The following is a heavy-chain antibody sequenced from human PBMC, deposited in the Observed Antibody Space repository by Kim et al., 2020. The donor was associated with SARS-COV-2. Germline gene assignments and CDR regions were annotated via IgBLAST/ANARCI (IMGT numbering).Heavy chain of an antibody. CDR2: SSYI. Sequence: SSYIYYADSVKGRFTISRDNAKNSLYLQMNSLRAEDTAVYYCARENGMDVWGQGTTVTVSS. J-gene: IGHJ6*02. CDR3: ARENGMDV. V-gene: IGHV3-21*01.